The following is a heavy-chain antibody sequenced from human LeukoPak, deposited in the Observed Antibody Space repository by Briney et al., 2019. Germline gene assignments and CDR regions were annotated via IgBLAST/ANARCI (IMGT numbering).Heavy chain of an antibody. CDR2: IKQDGSEK. CDR1: GFTFSSYW. CDR3: ARDVICSGGSCSNSYYGMDV. Sequence: GGSLRLSCAASGFTFSSYWMSWVRQAPGKGLEWVANIKQDGSEKYYVDSVKGRSTISRDNAKNSLYLQMNSLRAEDTAVYYCARDVICSGGSCSNSYYGMDVWGQGTTVTVSS. V-gene: IGHV3-7*03. D-gene: IGHD2-15*01. J-gene: IGHJ6*02.